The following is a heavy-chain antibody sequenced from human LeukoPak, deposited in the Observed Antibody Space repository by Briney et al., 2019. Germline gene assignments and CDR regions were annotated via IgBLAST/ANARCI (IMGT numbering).Heavy chain of an antibody. J-gene: IGHJ4*02. Sequence: GGSLRLSCAASGFTFSHYWMSCVRQAPGKGLEWVANIKEDGREKYYVDSVKGRFTISRDNAKNSLYLQMNSLRAEDTAVYYCARAHGSGWHHIDYWGQGTLVTVSS. V-gene: IGHV3-7*01. CDR1: GFTFSHYW. CDR3: ARAHGSGWHHIDY. CDR2: IKEDGREK. D-gene: IGHD6-19*01.